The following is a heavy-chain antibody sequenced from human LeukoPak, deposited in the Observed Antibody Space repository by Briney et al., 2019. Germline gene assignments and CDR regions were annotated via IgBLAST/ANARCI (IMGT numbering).Heavy chain of an antibody. CDR2: MRPSSSPS. CDR1: GYTFTSYY. Sequence: ASVKVSCKASGYTFTSYYIHWVRQAPRHGIEWMGTMRPSSSPSYAQNFQGRVTITRDMSTSTGYMELSSLRSEDTAVYFCVREKSGGTYDYWGQGTLVTVSS. D-gene: IGHD3-16*01. V-gene: IGHV1-46*01. CDR3: VREKSGGTYDY. J-gene: IGHJ4*02.